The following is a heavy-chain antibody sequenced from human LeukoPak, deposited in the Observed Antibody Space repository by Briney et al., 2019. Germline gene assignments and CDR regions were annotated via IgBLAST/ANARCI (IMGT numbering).Heavy chain of an antibody. CDR1: GFTFSSYA. J-gene: IGHJ3*02. V-gene: IGHV3-23*01. CDR3: ARYSSGWPNDAFDI. Sequence: TGGSLRLSCAASGFTFSSYAMSWVRQAPGKGLEWVSAISGSGGSTYYADSVKGWFTISRDNSKNTLYLQMNSLRAEDTAVYYCARYSSGWPNDAFDIWGQGTMVTVSS. CDR2: ISGSGGST. D-gene: IGHD6-19*01.